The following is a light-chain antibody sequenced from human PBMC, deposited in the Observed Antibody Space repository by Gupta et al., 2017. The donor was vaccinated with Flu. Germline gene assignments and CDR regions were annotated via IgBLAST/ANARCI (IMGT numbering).Light chain of an antibody. CDR1: KIGTKS. Sequence: GQTARIPGGGDKIGTKSVHWSQRNPGQAPVVVVNDDSVRPAGIPERFSGSNSGHTATLTISRGEAGEEADYCCPVRDTRRNRRVLGGGTRRTVL. J-gene: IGLJ3*02. CDR2: DDS. CDR3: PVRDTRRNRRV. V-gene: IGLV3-21*02.